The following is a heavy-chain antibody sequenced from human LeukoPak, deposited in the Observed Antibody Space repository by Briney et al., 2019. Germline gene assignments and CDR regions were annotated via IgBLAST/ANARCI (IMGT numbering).Heavy chain of an antibody. CDR2: ISGRGGST. Sequence: GGSLRLSCAASGFTFSSYAMSWVRQAPGKGREWVSAISGRGGSTYYADSLKGRFTISRDNSKNTLYLKMNTRRAGAPAVYYGAKEKENGHGFTAPFDYWGQGTLVTVSS. J-gene: IGHJ4*02. V-gene: IGHV3-23*01. CDR1: GFTFSSYA. D-gene: IGHD3-10*01. CDR3: AKEKENGHGFTAPFDY.